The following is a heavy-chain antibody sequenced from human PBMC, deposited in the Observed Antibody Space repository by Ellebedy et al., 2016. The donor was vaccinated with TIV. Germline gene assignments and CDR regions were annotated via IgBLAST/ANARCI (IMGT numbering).Heavy chain of an antibody. CDR2: VYYSGSP. Sequence: MPSETLSLTCSVSRGSVSSTRYYWAWIRQPPGKGLEYIGSVYYSGSPYYNPSFKSRVTLSADTSKNQFSLNLRTVTAADTAVYYCARTDPWQPIDDWGQGILVSVSS. CDR1: RGSVSSTRYY. CDR3: ARTDPWQPIDD. D-gene: IGHD2-21*02. V-gene: IGHV4-39*01. J-gene: IGHJ4*02.